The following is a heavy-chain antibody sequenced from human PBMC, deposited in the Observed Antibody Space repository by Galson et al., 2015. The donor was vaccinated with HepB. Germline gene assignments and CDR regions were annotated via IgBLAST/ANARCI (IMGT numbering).Heavy chain of an antibody. CDR3: ARDFSPFFFDL. Sequence: SLRLSCAASGFTVSSNYMSWVRQAPGKGLEWVSVIYDDGSTYYADFVKGRFTISRDNSKNTLYLQMNSLRAEDTAVYYCARDFSPFFFDLWGQGTMITVSS. D-gene: IGHD3/OR15-3a*01. V-gene: IGHV3-66*02. CDR1: GFTVSSNY. CDR2: IYDDGST. J-gene: IGHJ3*01.